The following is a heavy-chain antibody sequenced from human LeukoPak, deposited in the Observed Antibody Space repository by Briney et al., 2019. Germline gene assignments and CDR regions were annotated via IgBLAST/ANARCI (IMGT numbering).Heavy chain of an antibody. CDR3: TTNPAAAGGY. Sequence: GGPLRLSCAASGFTFSRAWMSGAPHAPGEGLEWVGRIKTKGEGETTDYAAPVKGRFTISRDDSENTLYIQMSSLTTEDTAVYYCTTNPAAAGGYWGQGTMVSVSS. CDR1: GFTFSRAW. J-gene: IGHJ4*02. CDR2: IKTKGEGETT. V-gene: IGHV3-15*01. D-gene: IGHD3-10*01.